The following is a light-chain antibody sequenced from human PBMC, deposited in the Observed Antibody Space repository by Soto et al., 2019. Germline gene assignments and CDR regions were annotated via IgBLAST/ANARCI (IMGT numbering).Light chain of an antibody. CDR3: AAWDDSLNGRGV. J-gene: IGLJ3*02. CDR1: GSNIGSNA. Sequence: QSVLTQPPSTSGTPGQRVTISCSGSGSNIGSNAVNWYQQVPGMAPKLLIDSNNQRPSGVPDRFSGSKSGTSASLAISGLQSEYEADYYCAAWDDSLNGRGVFGGGTKLTVL. V-gene: IGLV1-44*01. CDR2: SNN.